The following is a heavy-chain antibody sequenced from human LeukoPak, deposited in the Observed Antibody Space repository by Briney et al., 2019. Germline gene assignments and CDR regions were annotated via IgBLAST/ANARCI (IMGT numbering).Heavy chain of an antibody. CDR1: GVTFSRYS. CDR3: ARESEGGTTIDF. V-gene: IGHV3-48*02. D-gene: IGHD1-1*01. CDR2: ISNSCSTI. J-gene: IGHJ4*02. Sequence: GGTLRLSCAASGVTFSRYSINWVRHAPGKGLEWVSCISNSCSTIYYANSVKGRFTIFRENANNSLFLQMNSLRDEDTAVYYCARESEGGTTIDFWGQGPLVTVSS.